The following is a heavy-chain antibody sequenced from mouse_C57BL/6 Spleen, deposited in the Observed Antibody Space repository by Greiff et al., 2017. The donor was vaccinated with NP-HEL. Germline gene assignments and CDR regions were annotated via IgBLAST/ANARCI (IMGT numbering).Heavy chain of an antibody. D-gene: IGHD1-1*01. V-gene: IGHV1-81*01. CDR2: IYPRSGNT. CDR1: GYTFTSYG. J-gene: IGHJ4*01. Sequence: QVQLQQSGAELARPGASVKLSCKASGYTFTSYGISWVKQRPGQGLEWIGEIYPRSGNTYYNEKFKGKATLTADKSSSTAYMKLRSLTSEDSAVYFCARDDYGRSYDAMDYWGQGTSVTVSS. CDR3: ARDDYGRSYDAMDY.